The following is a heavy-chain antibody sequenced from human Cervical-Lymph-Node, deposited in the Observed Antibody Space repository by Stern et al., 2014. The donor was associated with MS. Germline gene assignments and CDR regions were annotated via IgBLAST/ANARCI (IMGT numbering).Heavy chain of an antibody. CDR2: IAGDGSTT. D-gene: IGHD6-19*01. CDR1: GFTFSSYW. Sequence: VQLVESGGSLVLPGGSRRISCVASGFTFSSYWMHWVRQAPGKGLAWVSRIAGDGSTTNYADSVKGRFTISRDNGKNMVFLQMNSLRVEDTAVYYCIRGAKGWHGLDDWGQGTTVIVSS. V-gene: IGHV3-74*02. J-gene: IGHJ6*02. CDR3: IRGAKGWHGLDD.